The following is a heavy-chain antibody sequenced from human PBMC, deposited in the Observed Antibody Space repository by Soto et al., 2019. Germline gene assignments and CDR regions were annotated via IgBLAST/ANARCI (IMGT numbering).Heavy chain of an antibody. CDR2: ISNSGRII. D-gene: IGHD6-6*01. Sequence: PGGSLRLSCAASGFTFSSFEMNWVRQAPGKGLEWVSYISNSGRIIYYADSVKGRFTISRDDVKNSLYLQMNSLGAEDTAVYYCAREWGTSIAAALDYWGQGTLVTVSS. V-gene: IGHV3-48*03. CDR1: GFTFSSFE. CDR3: AREWGTSIAAALDY. J-gene: IGHJ4*02.